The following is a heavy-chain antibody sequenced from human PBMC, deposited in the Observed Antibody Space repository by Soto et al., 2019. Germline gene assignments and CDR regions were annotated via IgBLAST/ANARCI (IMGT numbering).Heavy chain of an antibody. CDR3: ARGCSSTSCYRSLGGISLSFDY. D-gene: IGHD2-2*01. Sequence: QVQLVQSGAEVKKPGASVKVSCKASGYTFTSYAMHWVRQAPGQRLEWMGWINAGNGNTKYSQKFQGRVTITRDTSASTAYMELSSLRSEDTAVYYCARGCSSTSCYRSLGGISLSFDYWGQGTLVTVSS. CDR2: INAGNGNT. V-gene: IGHV1-3*01. CDR1: GYTFTSYA. J-gene: IGHJ4*02.